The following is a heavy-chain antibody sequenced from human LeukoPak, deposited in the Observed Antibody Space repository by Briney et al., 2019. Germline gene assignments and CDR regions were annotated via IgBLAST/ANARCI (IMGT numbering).Heavy chain of an antibody. J-gene: IGHJ4*02. Sequence: GRSLRLSCAASEFTFSTYGMHWVRQAPGKGLEWVAVISYDGSYKFYADSVKGRFTISRDNSKSTLYLQMNSLRAEDTAVYYCAKDRYSGLNTIDYWGQGTLVTISS. CDR2: ISYDGSYK. CDR3: AKDRYSGLNTIDY. V-gene: IGHV3-30*18. D-gene: IGHD6-13*01. CDR1: EFTFSTYG.